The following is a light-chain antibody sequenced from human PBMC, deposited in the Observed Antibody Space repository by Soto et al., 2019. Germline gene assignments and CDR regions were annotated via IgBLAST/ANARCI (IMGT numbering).Light chain of an antibody. Sequence: EIVMTQSPATLSVSPGERVTLSCRASQSISSKLAWYQQKPGQAPRLLIHGTSSRATGIPDRFSGSGSGTDFTLTINSLEPEDFAVYYCQHFGSSLRTFGQGTKVDIK. J-gene: IGKJ1*01. CDR2: GTS. V-gene: IGKV3-20*01. CDR1: QSISSK. CDR3: QHFGSSLRT.